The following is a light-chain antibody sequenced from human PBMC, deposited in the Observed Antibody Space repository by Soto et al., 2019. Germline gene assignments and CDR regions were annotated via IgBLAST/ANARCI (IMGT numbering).Light chain of an antibody. CDR3: SSYTTSSTHVV. V-gene: IGLV2-14*01. CDR2: DVS. CDR1: SSDVGSYNY. Sequence: QSALTQPASVSGSPGQSITLSCTGTSSDVGSYNYVSWYQQYPGKAPKLMIYDVSNRPSGVSYRFSGSKSGNTASLTISGLQAEDEADYYGSSYTTSSTHVVFGGGTKLTVL. J-gene: IGLJ2*01.